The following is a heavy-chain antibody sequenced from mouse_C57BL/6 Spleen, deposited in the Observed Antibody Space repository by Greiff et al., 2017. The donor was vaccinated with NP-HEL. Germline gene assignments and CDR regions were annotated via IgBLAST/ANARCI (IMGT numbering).Heavy chain of an antibody. Sequence: EVQLQESGEGLVKPGGSLKLSCAASGFTFSSYAMSWVRQTPEKRLEWVAYISSGGDYIYYADTVKGRFTISRDNARNTLYLQMSSLKSEDTAMYYCTRDRYLDAMDYWGQGTSVTVSS. CDR1: GFTFSSYA. D-gene: IGHD2-14*01. CDR3: TRDRYLDAMDY. V-gene: IGHV5-9-1*02. CDR2: ISSGGDYI. J-gene: IGHJ4*01.